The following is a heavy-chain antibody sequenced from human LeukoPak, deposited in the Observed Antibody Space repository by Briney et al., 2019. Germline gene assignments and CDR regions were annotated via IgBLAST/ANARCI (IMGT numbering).Heavy chain of an antibody. D-gene: IGHD2-15*01. CDR3: ACYGIAPPY. CDR1: GFTFSSFG. Sequence: AGGSLRLSCAASGFTFSSFGMHWVRQAPGKGLEWVAVISYDGSSKYYADSVKGRFTISRDNSKNTLYLQMNSLRAEDTAVYYCACYGIAPPYWGQGTLVTVSS. CDR2: ISYDGSSK. V-gene: IGHV3-30*03. J-gene: IGHJ4*02.